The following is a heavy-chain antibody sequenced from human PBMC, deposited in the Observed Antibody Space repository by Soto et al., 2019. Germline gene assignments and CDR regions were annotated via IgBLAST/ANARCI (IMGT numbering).Heavy chain of an antibody. CDR1: GYPFTSYS. V-gene: IGHV1-3*01. D-gene: IGHD1-26*01. J-gene: IGHJ4*02. Sequence: EASVKVSCKASGYPFTSYSMHWVRQAPGQRLEWMGWINAGNGNTKYSQKFQGRVTITRDTSASTAYMELSSLRSEDTAVYYCARVLVGATPVDYWGQGTLVTVSS. CDR2: INAGNGNT. CDR3: ARVLVGATPVDY.